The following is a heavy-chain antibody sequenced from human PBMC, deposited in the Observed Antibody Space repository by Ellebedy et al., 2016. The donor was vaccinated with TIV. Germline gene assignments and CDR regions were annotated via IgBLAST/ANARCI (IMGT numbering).Heavy chain of an antibody. J-gene: IGHJ6*02. D-gene: IGHD3-9*01. CDR3: ARRYDTQGPYGMDV. CDR1: GGTFSSYA. CDR2: IIPILGTA. V-gene: IGHV1-69*13. Sequence: SVKVSCKASGGTFSSYAVSWVRQAPGQGLEWMGGIIPILGTANYAQKFQGRVTITADESTSTAYMELSSLRSEDTAIYYCARRYDTQGPYGMDVWGQGTTVTVSS.